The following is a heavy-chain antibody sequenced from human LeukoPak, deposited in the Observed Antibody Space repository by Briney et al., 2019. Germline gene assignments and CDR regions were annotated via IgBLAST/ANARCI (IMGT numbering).Heavy chain of an antibody. J-gene: IGHJ4*02. D-gene: IGHD4-17*01. CDR3: AKRLPLYGDYPSSAFDC. CDR2: IRYDGSQK. CDR1: GFTFSSYG. V-gene: IGHV3-30*18. Sequence: PGGSLRLSCAASGFTFSSYGMHWVRQAPGKGLEWVAVIRYDGSQKIYADSVKGRFTVSRDTSKNTLYLQMNSLRVDDTAVYYCAKRLPLYGDYPSSAFDCWGQGTLVTVSS.